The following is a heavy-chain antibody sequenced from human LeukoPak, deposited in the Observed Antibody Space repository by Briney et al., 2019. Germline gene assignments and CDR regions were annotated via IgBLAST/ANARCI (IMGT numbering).Heavy chain of an antibody. CDR3: ARATDSSWYLNWFDP. V-gene: IGHV1-69*05. D-gene: IGHD6-13*01. Sequence: ASVKVSCKASGGTFSSYAISWVRQAPGQGLEWMGGIIPIFGTANYAQKFQGRVTITTDESTSTVYMELSSLRSEDTAVYYCARATDSSWYLNWFDPWGQGTLVTVSS. J-gene: IGHJ5*02. CDR2: IIPIFGTA. CDR1: GGTFSSYA.